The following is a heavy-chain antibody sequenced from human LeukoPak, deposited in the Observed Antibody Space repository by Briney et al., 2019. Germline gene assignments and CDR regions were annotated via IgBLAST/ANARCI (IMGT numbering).Heavy chain of an antibody. CDR2: VYAGGGT. Sequence: GGSLRLSCAASGFTFSSYSMNWVRQAPGKGLEWVSVVYAGGGTSYADSVKGRFIISRDNSKNTLYLQMNSLRAEDTAVYYCAREPSDIALDVWGQGTTVTVSS. CDR1: GFTFSSYS. J-gene: IGHJ6*02. D-gene: IGHD2-15*01. CDR3: AREPSDIALDV. V-gene: IGHV3-53*01.